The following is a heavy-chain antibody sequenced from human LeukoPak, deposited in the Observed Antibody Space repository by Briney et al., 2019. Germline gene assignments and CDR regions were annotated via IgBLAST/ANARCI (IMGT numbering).Heavy chain of an antibody. CDR1: GGSISSYY. CDR2: IYYSGST. D-gene: IGHD3-9*01. Sequence: SETLSLTCTVSGGSISSYYWSWIRQPPGKGLEWIGYIYYSGSTNYNPSLKSRVTISVDTSKNQFSLKLSSVTAADTAVYYCARLNGHYDILTGYYKGWYFDLWGRGTLVTVSS. CDR3: ARLNGHYDILTGYYKGWYFDL. V-gene: IGHV4-59*08. J-gene: IGHJ2*01.